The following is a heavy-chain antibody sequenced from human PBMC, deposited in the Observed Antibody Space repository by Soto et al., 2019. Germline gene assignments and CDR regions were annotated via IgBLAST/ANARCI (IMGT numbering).Heavy chain of an antibody. CDR1: GGSISSSSYY. D-gene: IGHD6-19*01. V-gene: IGHV4-39*01. J-gene: IGHJ6*02. CDR3: ARHSSSGWYDYYYGMDV. CDR2: IYYSGST. Sequence: PSETLSLTCTVSGGSISSSSYYWGWIRQPPGKGLEWIGSIYYSGSTYYNPSLKGRVTISVDTSKNQFSLKLSSVTAADTAVYYCARHSSSGWYDYYYGMDVWGQGTTVTVSS.